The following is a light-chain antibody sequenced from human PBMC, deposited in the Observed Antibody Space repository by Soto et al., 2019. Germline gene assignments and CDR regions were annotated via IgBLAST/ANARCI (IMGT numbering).Light chain of an antibody. J-gene: IGLJ1*01. Sequence: QSVLTQSASVSGSPGQSITISCTGTSSDVGGYNYVSWYQQHPGKAPKLMIYDVSNRPSGVSNRFSGSKSGNTASLTISGLQAEDEADYYCSSYTSSSTYVFGTGTKVTV. CDR1: SSDVGGYNY. CDR2: DVS. CDR3: SSYTSSSTYV. V-gene: IGLV2-14*03.